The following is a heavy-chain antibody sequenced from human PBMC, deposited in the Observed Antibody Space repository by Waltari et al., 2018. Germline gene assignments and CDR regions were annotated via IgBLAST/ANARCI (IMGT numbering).Heavy chain of an antibody. J-gene: IGHJ4*02. Sequence: EVQLVESGGGLVQPGGSLRLSCTASGFTFSRHCMTWVRQAPGKGLECLANIKEDGIGEHYGDSVKGRFTLSRDTTKSLLHLQVDSLRAEDTAVYYCRYWDDEKRRDFWGQGTQVTVSS. D-gene: IGHD1-1*01. V-gene: IGHV3-7*03. CDR2: IKEDGIGE. CDR1: GFTFSRHC. CDR3: RYWDDEKRRDF.